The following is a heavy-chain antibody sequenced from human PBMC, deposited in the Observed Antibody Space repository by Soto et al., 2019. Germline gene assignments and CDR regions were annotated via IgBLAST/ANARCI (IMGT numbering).Heavy chain of an antibody. CDR1: GDTFSSCT. J-gene: IGHJ6*03. CDR3: ARGPMKQLVLLDYYYYYMEV. V-gene: IGHV1-69*02. Sequence: SVKVSCKASGDTFSSCTISWVRQAPGQGLEWMGRIIPIFGIANYAQKFQGRVTITADKSTSTAYMELSSLRSEDTAVYYCARGPMKQLVLLDYYYYYMEVWGKGTTVTVSS. CDR2: IIPIFGIA. D-gene: IGHD6-6*01.